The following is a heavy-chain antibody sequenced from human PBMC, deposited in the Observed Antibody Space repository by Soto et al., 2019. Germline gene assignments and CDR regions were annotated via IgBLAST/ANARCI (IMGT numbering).Heavy chain of an antibody. CDR1: GFTFSSYG. D-gene: IGHD5-18*01. CDR2: ISYDGSNK. CDR3: AKDITGYSYYYYGMDV. J-gene: IGHJ6*02. V-gene: IGHV3-30*18. Sequence: QVQLVESGGGVVQPGRSLRLSCAASGFTFSSYGMHWVRQAPGKGLEWVAVISYDGSNKYYADSVKGRVTISRDNSKNTLYLQMNSLRAEDTAVYYCAKDITGYSYYYYGMDVWGQGTTVTVSS.